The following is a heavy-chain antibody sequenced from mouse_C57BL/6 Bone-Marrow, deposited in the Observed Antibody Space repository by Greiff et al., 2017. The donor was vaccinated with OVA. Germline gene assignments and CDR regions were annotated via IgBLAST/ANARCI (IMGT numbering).Heavy chain of an antibody. CDR3: ARQSNYLYYFDY. CDR2: ISSGGSYT. Sequence: EVQLVESGGDLVKPGGSLKLSCAASGFTFSSYGMSWVRQTPDQRLEWVATISSGGSYTYYPDSVKGRLTISRDNAKNTLYLQMSSLKAEDTAMDYCARQSNYLYYFDYWGQGTTLTVSS. CDR1: GFTFSSYG. J-gene: IGHJ2*01. V-gene: IGHV5-6*01. D-gene: IGHD2-5*01.